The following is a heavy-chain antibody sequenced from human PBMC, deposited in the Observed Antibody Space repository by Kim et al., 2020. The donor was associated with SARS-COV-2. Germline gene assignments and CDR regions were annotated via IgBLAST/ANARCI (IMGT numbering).Heavy chain of an antibody. CDR3: ARDQFSGAFDI. J-gene: IGHJ3*02. V-gene: IGHV4-39*07. CDR2: IYYSGST. CDR1: GGSISSSSYY. Sequence: SETLSLTCTVSGGSISSSSYYWGWIRQPPGKGLEWIGSIYYSGSTYYNPSLKSRVTISVDTSKNQFSLKLSSVTAADTAVYYCARDQFSGAFDIWGQGTMVTVSS.